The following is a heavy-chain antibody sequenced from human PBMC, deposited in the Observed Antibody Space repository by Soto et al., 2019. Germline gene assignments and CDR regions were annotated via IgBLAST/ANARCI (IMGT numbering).Heavy chain of an antibody. V-gene: IGHV3-33*01. CDR3: ARGGTYSSGWFDP. Sequence: QVQLVESGGGVVQPGRSLRLSCAASGFTFSSYGMQWVRQAPGKGLEWVAVIWYDGSNKYYADSVKGRFTISRDNSKNTLYLQMNSLRAEDTAVYYCARGGTYSSGWFDPWGQGTLVTVSS. CDR2: IWYDGSNK. D-gene: IGHD6-19*01. J-gene: IGHJ5*02. CDR1: GFTFSSYG.